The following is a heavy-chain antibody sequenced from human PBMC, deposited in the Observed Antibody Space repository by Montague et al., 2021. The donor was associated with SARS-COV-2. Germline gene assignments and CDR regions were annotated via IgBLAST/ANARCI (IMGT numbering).Heavy chain of an antibody. D-gene: IGHD6-25*01. CDR3: ARGKLSSGWYDF. Sequence: SLRFSCAASAFNFSTYSMTWVRRAPGMGLEWVSSISSTSTYIYYGDSVRGRSTISRDNAKNSLYLQMNSLRAEDTAVYYCARGKLSSGWYDFWGQGTLVTVSS. J-gene: IGHJ5*01. CDR2: ISSTSTYI. V-gene: IGHV3-21*06. CDR1: AFNFSTYS.